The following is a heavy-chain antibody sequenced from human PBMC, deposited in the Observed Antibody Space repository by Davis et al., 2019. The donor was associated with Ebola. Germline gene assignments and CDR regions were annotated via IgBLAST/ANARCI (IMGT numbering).Heavy chain of an antibody. CDR1: GFTFSSYA. CDR2: IKDSGGST. J-gene: IGHJ5*02. CDR3: AGGIVVVPAAIGGWFDP. V-gene: IGHV3-23*01. Sequence: GESLKISCAASGFTFSSYAMSWVRQAPGKGLEWVSAIKDSGGSTYYADSVKGRFTISRDNSKNTLYLQMNSLRAEDTAVYYCAGGIVVVPAAIGGWFDPWGQGTLVTVSS. D-gene: IGHD2-2*01.